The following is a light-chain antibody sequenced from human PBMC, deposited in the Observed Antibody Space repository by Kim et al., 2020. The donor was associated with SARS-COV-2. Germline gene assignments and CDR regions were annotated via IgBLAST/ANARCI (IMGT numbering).Light chain of an antibody. CDR3: QTPDSSGIYV. CDR2: KDT. Sequence: SYELTQPPSVSVSPGQTARITCSADALAKQYVYWFQQKPGQAPVLVIYKDTERPSGIPERFSGSTSGTTVMLAINGVQAEDEADYYCQTPDSSGIYVFGSGTKVTVL. V-gene: IGLV3-25*03. J-gene: IGLJ1*01. CDR1: ALAKQY.